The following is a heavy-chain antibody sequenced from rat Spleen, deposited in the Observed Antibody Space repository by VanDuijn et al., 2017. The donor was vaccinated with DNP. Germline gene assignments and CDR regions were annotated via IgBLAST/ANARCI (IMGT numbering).Heavy chain of an antibody. Sequence: EVQLVESGGGLVEPGRSLKLSCVASGFSFRNYYMAWVRQTPTRGLEWVAIISHSDDTTYYPDSVRGRFTISRDNAKNTLYLQMNSLRSEDTATYYCARGGSGADYWGQGVMVTVSS. V-gene: IGHV5-27*01. D-gene: IGHD1-1*01. CDR3: ARGGSGADY. J-gene: IGHJ2*01. CDR2: ISHSDDTT. CDR1: GFSFRNYY.